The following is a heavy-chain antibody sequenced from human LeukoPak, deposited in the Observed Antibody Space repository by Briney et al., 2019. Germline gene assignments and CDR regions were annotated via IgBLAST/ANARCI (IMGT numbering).Heavy chain of an antibody. Sequence: APGKGXEXVGRIKSKTDGGTTDYAAPVKGRFTISRDDAKNELYLQMNSLKTEDTAVYYCTTDPLWFGGPRSLGPDPWGQGTLVTVSS. D-gene: IGHD3-10*01. CDR3: TTDPLWFGGPRSLGPDP. CDR2: IKSKTDGGTT. V-gene: IGHV3-15*01. J-gene: IGHJ5*02.